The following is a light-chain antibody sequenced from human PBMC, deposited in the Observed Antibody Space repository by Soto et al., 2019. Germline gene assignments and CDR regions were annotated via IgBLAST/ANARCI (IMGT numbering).Light chain of an antibody. CDR1: QSFSSN. CDR2: DAY. V-gene: IGKV3D-15*01. Sequence: ELQMTQSPSTLSVSQGERANLSCRASQSFSSNVAGYQQKPGQAPRLLIYDAYSRATGIPDRFSGGGSGTDFTLPIRRLELEEFAVYYCQQVSSYPLTVGGGTQVDI. CDR3: QQVSSYPLT. J-gene: IGKJ4*01.